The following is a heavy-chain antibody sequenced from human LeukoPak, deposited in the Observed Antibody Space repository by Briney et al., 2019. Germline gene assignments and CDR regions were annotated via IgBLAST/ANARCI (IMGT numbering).Heavy chain of an antibody. Sequence: GGSLRLSCAASGFTFSSYAMSWVRQAPGKGLEWVSGISGSGGSTYYTDSVKGRFTISRDNSKNTLYLQMNSLRAEDTAVYYCFMPDLGSSFPFDYWGQGPLFTVSS. V-gene: IGHV3-23*01. D-gene: IGHD2-2*01. CDR2: ISGSGGST. CDR3: FMPDLGSSFPFDY. CDR1: GFTFSSYA. J-gene: IGHJ4*02.